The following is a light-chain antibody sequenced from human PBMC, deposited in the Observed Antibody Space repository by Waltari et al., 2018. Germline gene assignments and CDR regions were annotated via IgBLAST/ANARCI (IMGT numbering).Light chain of an antibody. CDR2: AAS. V-gene: IGKV1-39*01. CDR1: QSISDD. CDR3: QQSYSTPRT. J-gene: IGKJ1*01. Sequence: DIQMTQSPSSLSASVGDRVTITCRTSQSISDDLKWYQQKPGKAPKLLIYAASNLESGVPATYSGRGSGTDFTLTISGLQPDDFTTYYCQQSYSTPRTFGQGTNVEVK.